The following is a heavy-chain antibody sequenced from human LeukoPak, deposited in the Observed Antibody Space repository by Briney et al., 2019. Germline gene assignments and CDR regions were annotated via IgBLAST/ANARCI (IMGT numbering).Heavy chain of an antibody. CDR3: AKGGSGYFWDWFDP. CDR2: INWNGGRT. J-gene: IGHJ5*02. Sequence: GGSLRLSCAASGFTFDDYGMSWVRQAPGKGLEWVSGINWNGGRTGYADSVKGRFTISRDNSKNTLYLQMNSLRAEDTAVYYCAKGGSGYFWDWFDPWGQGTLVTVSS. CDR1: GFTFDDYG. V-gene: IGHV3-20*04. D-gene: IGHD5-12*01.